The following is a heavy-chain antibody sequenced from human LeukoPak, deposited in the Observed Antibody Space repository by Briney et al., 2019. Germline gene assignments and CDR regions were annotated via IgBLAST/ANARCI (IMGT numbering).Heavy chain of an antibody. CDR2: ITNSGNKV. V-gene: IGHV3-48*04. D-gene: IGHD1-26*01. J-gene: IGHJ1*01. CDR1: GFTFSSYS. Sequence: PGGSLRLSCAGAGFTFSSYSFNWVRQAPGKGLEWISYITNSGNKVYYADSVKGRFTFSRDNAQNSVFLHMNSLRVEDTAVYYCARDSGSYRSGYFQHWGQGTLVTVSS. CDR3: ARDSGSYRSGYFQH.